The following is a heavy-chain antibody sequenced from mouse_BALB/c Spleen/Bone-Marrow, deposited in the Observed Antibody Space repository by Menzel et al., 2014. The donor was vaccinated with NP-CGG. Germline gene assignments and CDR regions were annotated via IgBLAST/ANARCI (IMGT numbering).Heavy chain of an antibody. J-gene: IGHJ4*01. Sequence: VQLQQPGPELVKPGASMKISCKASDYSFTDYTMNWVKQSHGKNLEWIGLINPYNGGTSYSQKFKGKATLTVDKSSSTAYMELLSLTSEDSAVYYCARRDGNFYYAMDYWGQGTSVTVSS. CDR2: INPYNGGT. V-gene: IGHV1-26*01. D-gene: IGHD2-3*01. CDR3: ARRDGNFYYAMDY. CDR1: DYSFTDYT.